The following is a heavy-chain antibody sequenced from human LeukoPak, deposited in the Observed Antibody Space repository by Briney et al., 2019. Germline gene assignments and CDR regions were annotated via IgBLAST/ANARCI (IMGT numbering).Heavy chain of an antibody. J-gene: IGHJ4*02. V-gene: IGHV4-38-2*01. D-gene: IGHD4-17*01. CDR1: GYSISSGYY. Sequence: SETLSLTCAVSGYSISSGYYWGWIRQPPGKGLEWIGSIYHSGSTFYNPSLKSRVTISVDTSKNQFSLKLSSVTSADTAVYYCARLNGDAVYFDYWGQGTLVTVSS. CDR3: ARLNGDAVYFDY. CDR2: IYHSGST.